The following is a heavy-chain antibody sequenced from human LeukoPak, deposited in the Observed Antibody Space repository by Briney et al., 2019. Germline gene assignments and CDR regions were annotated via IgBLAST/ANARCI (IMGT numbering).Heavy chain of an antibody. CDR1: GYTFTGYY. V-gene: IGHV1-2*02. D-gene: IGHD2-15*01. J-gene: IGHJ5*02. CDR2: INPNSGGT. Sequence: EASVKVSCKASGYTFTGYYMHWVRQAPGQGLEWMGWINPNSGGTNYAQKFQGRVTMTRDTSISTAYMELSRLRSEDTAVYYCARGRIARNWFDPWGQGTLVTVSS. CDR3: ARGRIARNWFDP.